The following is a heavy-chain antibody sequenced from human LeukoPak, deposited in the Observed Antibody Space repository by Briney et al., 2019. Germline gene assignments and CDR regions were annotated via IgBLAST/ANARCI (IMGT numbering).Heavy chain of an antibody. Sequence: GGSLRLSCAASGFTFSGYSMHWVRQAPGKGLEWVAVISYDGSNESYTDSVKGRFTISRDNSKYTLYLQMNSLRVEGTAVYYCASSTYNYDYALDVWGQGTTVTVSS. CDR1: GFTFSGYS. V-gene: IGHV3-30*04. CDR2: ISYDGSNE. D-gene: IGHD5-24*01. CDR3: ASSTYNYDYALDV. J-gene: IGHJ6*02.